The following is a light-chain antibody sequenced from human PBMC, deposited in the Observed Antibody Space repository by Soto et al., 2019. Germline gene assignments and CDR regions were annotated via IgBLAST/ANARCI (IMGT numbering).Light chain of an antibody. CDR3: QQRSNWPPT. Sequence: EIVLTQSPGTLSLSQGERATLSCRTSQSVSSSYLAWYQQKPGQAPRLLIYDASNRATGIPARFSGSGSGTDFTLTISSLEPEDFAVYYCQQRSNWPPTFGQGTRLEIK. V-gene: IGKV3-11*01. J-gene: IGKJ5*01. CDR1: QSVSSSY. CDR2: DAS.